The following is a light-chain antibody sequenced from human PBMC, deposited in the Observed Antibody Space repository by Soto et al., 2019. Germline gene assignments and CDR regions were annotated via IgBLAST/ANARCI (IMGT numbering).Light chain of an antibody. Sequence: EIVLTQSPATLSLSPGQRATLSCRASQSVRSNFLSWYQQKPGQAPRLLIYAASARATGFPARFSGSGSGTDFTLTISSLQPEDVAVYYCHQYHNWPPGTFGQGTKLQIK. CDR1: QSVRSNF. CDR2: AAS. CDR3: HQYHNWPPGT. J-gene: IGKJ2*01. V-gene: IGKV3D-7*01.